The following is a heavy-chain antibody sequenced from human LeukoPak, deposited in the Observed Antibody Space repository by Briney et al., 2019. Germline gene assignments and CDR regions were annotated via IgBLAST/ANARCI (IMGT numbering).Heavy chain of an antibody. D-gene: IGHD3-10*01. CDR3: ARPPPHYSGSETHLVHDY. V-gene: IGHV4-4*09. CDR1: GGSISSYY. Sequence: SSETLSLTCTVSGGSISSYYWSGIRQPPGKGLEGIGYIYSSGSTNYNPPLKSRLTISADTSKNQFPLKQSCVTAADTAVYYCARPPPHYSGSETHLVHDYWGQGTLVTVSS. CDR2: IYSSGST. J-gene: IGHJ4*02.